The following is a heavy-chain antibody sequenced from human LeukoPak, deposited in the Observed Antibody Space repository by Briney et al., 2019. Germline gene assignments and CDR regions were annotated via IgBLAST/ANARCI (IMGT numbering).Heavy chain of an antibody. D-gene: IGHD1-26*01. V-gene: IGHV1-69*13. CDR1: GGTFSSYA. Sequence: SVKVSCKASGGTFSSYAICWVRQAPGQGLEWMGGIIPIFGTANYAQKFQGRVTITADESTSTAYMELSSLRSEDTAVYYCARESGSYYDPLGAFDIWGQGTMVTVSS. CDR2: IIPIFGTA. J-gene: IGHJ3*02. CDR3: ARESGSYYDPLGAFDI.